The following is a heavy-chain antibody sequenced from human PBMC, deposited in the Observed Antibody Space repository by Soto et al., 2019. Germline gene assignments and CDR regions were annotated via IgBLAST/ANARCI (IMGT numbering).Heavy chain of an antibody. J-gene: IGHJ4*02. V-gene: IGHV3-30*18. CDR1: GFTFSSYG. D-gene: IGHD2-21*01. CDR2: ISYDGSNK. CDR3: AKDSSENGGVDY. Sequence: QVQLVESGGGVVQPGRSLRLSCAASGFTFSSYGMHWVRQAPGKGLEWVAVISYDGSNKYYADSVKGRFTISRDNSKNTLYLQMNSLRAEDTAVYYCAKDSSENGGVDYWGQGTLVTVSS.